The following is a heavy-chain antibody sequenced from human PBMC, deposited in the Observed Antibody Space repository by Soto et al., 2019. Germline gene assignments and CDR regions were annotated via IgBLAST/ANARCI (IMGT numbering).Heavy chain of an antibody. D-gene: IGHD3-10*01. CDR3: ARDSRVAVRGVLGDWFDP. Sequence: VQLVQSGAAVKKPGASVKVSCKASGYTFTSYGISWVRQAPGQGLEWMGWNSAYNGNTNSAQKLQRRVNMPTNTSASPAYMELRSLRSAATAVYYSARDSRVAVRGVLGDWFDPRGQGTLVTVSS. CDR1: GYTFTSYG. V-gene: IGHV1-18*01. J-gene: IGHJ5*02. CDR2: NSAYNGNT.